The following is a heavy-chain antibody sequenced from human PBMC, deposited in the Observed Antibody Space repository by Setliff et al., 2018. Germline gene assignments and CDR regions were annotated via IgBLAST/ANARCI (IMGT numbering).Heavy chain of an antibody. CDR1: GFTFNTYW. Sequence: GGSLRLSCAASGFTFNTYWMHWVRQAPGKGLEWVSVIYRGGSSTYYADSVKGRFTISRDNSKNTLYLQMNSLRAEDTAVYYYAKEYSSSWSYNWFDPWGQGTLVTVSS. CDR3: AKEYSSSWSYNWFDP. V-gene: IGHV3-23*03. J-gene: IGHJ5*02. CDR2: IYRGGSST. D-gene: IGHD6-13*01.